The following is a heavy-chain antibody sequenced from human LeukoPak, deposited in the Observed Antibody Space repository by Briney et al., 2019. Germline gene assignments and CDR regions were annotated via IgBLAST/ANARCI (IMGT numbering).Heavy chain of an antibody. CDR2: IRYDGSNK. CDR1: GFTFSSYG. V-gene: IGHV3-30*02. J-gene: IGHJ4*02. Sequence: GGSLRLSCAASGFTFSSYGMHWVRQAPGKGLEWVAFIRYDGSNKYYADSVKGRFTISRDNSKNTLYLQMNSLRAEDTAVYYCAKGAIIGYCSSPSCYSFDYWGQGTLVTVSS. D-gene: IGHD2-2*01. CDR3: AKGAIIGYCSSPSCYSFDY.